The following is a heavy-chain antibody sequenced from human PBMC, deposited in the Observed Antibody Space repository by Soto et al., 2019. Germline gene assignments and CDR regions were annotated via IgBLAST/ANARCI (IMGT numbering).Heavy chain of an antibody. Sequence: PSETLSLTCTVSGGSISSSSYYWGWIRQPPGKGLEWIGSIYYSGSTYYNPSLKSRVTISVDTSKNQFSLKLSSVTAADTAVYYCARHFPTHENSSAKYYYYYYGMDVWGQGTTVTVSS. CDR3: ARHFPTHENSSAKYYYYYYGMDV. V-gene: IGHV4-39*01. D-gene: IGHD6-6*01. J-gene: IGHJ6*02. CDR2: IYYSGST. CDR1: GGSISSSSYY.